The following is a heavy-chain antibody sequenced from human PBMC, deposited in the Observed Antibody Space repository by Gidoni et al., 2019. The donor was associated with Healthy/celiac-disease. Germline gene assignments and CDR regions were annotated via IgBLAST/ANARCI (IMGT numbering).Heavy chain of an antibody. Sequence: QVQLQQWGAGLLTPSETLSLTCAVYVWSFSGSYWSWIRQHPGKWLKWIGELNHSGSTYYNPSLKSLVTISVDTYKTQFSIKMSSVTAGYTDVYYCARATKYYYGSGSYSLRYFDYWVQGTLVTVSS. CDR3: ARATKYYYGSGSYSLRYFDY. V-gene: IGHV4-34*01. D-gene: IGHD3-10*01. J-gene: IGHJ4*02. CDR2: LNHSGST. CDR1: VWSFSGSY.